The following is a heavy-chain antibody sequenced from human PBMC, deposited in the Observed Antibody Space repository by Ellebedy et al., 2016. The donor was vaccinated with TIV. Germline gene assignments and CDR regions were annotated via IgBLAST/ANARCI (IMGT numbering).Heavy chain of an antibody. CDR3: ARATTFAVPRITEHSYYYYGMDV. CDR2: IIPFFGTA. V-gene: IGHV1-69*06. Sequence: AASVKVSCKASGGTFSSYAFSWARQAPGQGLEWMGGIIPFFGTANYAQKFQGRVTITADKSTNTAYMELNSLRSEDTAVYYCARATTFAVPRITEHSYYYYGMDVWGQGTTVTVSS. J-gene: IGHJ6*02. CDR1: GGTFSSYA. D-gene: IGHD3-3*01.